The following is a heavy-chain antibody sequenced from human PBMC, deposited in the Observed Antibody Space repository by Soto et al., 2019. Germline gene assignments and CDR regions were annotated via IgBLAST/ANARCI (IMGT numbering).Heavy chain of an antibody. D-gene: IGHD5-18*01. CDR2: INHSGST. J-gene: IGHJ4*02. CDR3: ARGLGVSSGYSYGFDY. CDR1: GGSFSGYY. Sequence: SETLSLTCAVYGGSFSGYYWSWIRQPPGKGLEWIGEINHSGSTNYNPSLKSRVTISVDTSKNQFSLKLSSMTAADTAVYYCARGLGVSSGYSYGFDYWGQGTLVTVSS. V-gene: IGHV4-34*01.